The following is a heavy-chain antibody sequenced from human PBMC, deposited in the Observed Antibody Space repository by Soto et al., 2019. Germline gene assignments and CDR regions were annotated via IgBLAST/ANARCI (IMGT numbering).Heavy chain of an antibody. CDR1: GFTFGSYA. V-gene: IGHV3-23*01. CDR3: VKSEGPGSSSWYSAFDI. Sequence: GGSLRLSCAASGFTFGSYAMSWVRQAPGKRLEWVSAISGSGGSTYYADSVKGRFTISRDTPKNTLYLQMNSLRAADTAVYYCVKSEGPGSSSWYSAFDIWGQGTMVTVS. D-gene: IGHD6-13*01. CDR2: ISGSGGST. J-gene: IGHJ3*02.